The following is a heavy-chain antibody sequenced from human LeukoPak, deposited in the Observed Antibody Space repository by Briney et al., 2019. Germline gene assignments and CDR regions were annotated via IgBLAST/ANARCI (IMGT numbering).Heavy chain of an antibody. CDR1: GGSFSGYY. D-gene: IGHD2-15*01. CDR2: INHSGST. Sequence: KTSETLSLTCAVYGGSFSGYYWSWIRQPPGKGLEWIGEINHSGSTNYNPSLKSRVTISVDTSKNQFSLKLSSVTAADTAVYYCARDIHCSGGSCYPNDAFDIWGQGTMVTVSS. CDR3: ARDIHCSGGSCYPNDAFDI. J-gene: IGHJ3*02. V-gene: IGHV4-34*01.